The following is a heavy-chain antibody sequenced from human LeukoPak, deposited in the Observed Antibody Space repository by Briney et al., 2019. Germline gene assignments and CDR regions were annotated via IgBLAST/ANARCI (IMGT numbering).Heavy chain of an antibody. J-gene: IGHJ6*03. Sequence: ASVKVSCKASGYTFTGYYMHWVQQAPGQGLEWMGRINPNSGGTNYAQKFLGRVTMTRDTSISTAYVELSRLRSDDTAVYYCARDRGYGIYYYYYMDVWGKGTTVTVSS. V-gene: IGHV1-2*06. D-gene: IGHD5-18*01. CDR2: INPNSGGT. CDR1: GYTFTGYY. CDR3: ARDRGYGIYYYYYMDV.